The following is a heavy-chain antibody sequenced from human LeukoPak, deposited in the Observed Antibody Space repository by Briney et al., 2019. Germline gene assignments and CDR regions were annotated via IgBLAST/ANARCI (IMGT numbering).Heavy chain of an antibody. CDR1: GFTFDDYA. CDR3: AKDRTTMGGYFNY. CDR2: ISWNSGSI. D-gene: IGHD3-16*01. Sequence: PGRSLRLSCAASGFTFDDYAMHWVRQAPGKGLEWVSGISWNSGSIGYADSVKGRFTISRDNAKNSLYLQMNSLRAEDTALYYCAKDRTTMGGYFNYWGQGTLVTVSS. V-gene: IGHV3-9*01. J-gene: IGHJ4*02.